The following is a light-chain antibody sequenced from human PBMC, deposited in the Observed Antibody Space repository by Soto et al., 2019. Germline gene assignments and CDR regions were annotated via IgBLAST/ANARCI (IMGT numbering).Light chain of an antibody. CDR3: QQRSNWPST. Sequence: EIVLTQSPATLSLSPGERATLSCRASQSVSSYLGWYQQKPGQAPRLLIYDISNRAPGIPARFSGSGSGTDFTLTISSLEPEDFAVYYCQQRSNWPSTFGGGTKVGIK. CDR1: QSVSSY. J-gene: IGKJ4*01. V-gene: IGKV3-11*01. CDR2: DIS.